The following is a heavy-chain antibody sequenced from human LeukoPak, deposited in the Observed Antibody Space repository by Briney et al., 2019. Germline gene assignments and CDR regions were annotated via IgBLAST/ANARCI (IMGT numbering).Heavy chain of an antibody. CDR3: ARHPICTSTDCYKGGSFDY. CDR2: IYPGDSET. J-gene: IGHJ4*02. Sequence: HGESLKISCKGSGYSFTTHWIGWVRQMPGKGPEWMGIIYPGDSETRYSPSFQGQVTISADRSLSTAYLQWSSLKASDTAMYYCARHPICTSTDCYKGGSFDYWGQGTLVTVSS. CDR1: GYSFTTHW. D-gene: IGHD2-2*02. V-gene: IGHV5-51*01.